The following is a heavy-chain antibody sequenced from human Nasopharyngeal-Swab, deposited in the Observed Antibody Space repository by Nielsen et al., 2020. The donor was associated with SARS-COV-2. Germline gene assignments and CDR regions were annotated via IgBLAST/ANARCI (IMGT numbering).Heavy chain of an antibody. CDR3: ARDGAPLVSGIYFNWFDP. V-gene: IGHV1-18*01. J-gene: IGHJ5*02. Sequence: WVRQAPGQGLEWMGWISGNNDNRNYAQKVQGRVTMTTDTSTSTVYMELRSLRSDDTAIYYCARDGAPLVSGIYFNWFDPWGQGTLVTSPQ. D-gene: IGHD3-10*01. CDR2: ISGNNDNR.